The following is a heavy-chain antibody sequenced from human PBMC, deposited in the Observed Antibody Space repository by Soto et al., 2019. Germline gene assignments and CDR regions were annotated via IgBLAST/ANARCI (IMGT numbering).Heavy chain of an antibody. CDR3: ARDDYGGYPVGWFDP. J-gene: IGHJ5*02. Sequence: QVQLVQSGAEVKKPGSSVKVSCKASGGTFSSYTISWVRQAPGQGLEWMGRIIPILGIANYAQKFQGRVTITADKSTSTAYMELSSLRSEDTAVYYCARDDYGGYPVGWFDPWGQGTLVTVSS. CDR2: IIPILGIA. CDR1: GGTFSSYT. V-gene: IGHV1-69*08. D-gene: IGHD5-12*01.